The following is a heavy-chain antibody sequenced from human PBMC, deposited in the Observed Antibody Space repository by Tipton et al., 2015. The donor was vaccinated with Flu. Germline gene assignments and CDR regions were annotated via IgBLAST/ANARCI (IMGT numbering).Heavy chain of an antibody. CDR3: ARMEAAGTGCFDY. CDR2: IYYSGST. J-gene: IGHJ4*02. Sequence: TLSLTCTVSGGSISSYYWSWIRQPPGKGLEWIGYIYYSGSTNYNPSLKSRVTISVDTSKNQFSLKLSSVTAADTAVYYCARMEAAGTGCFDYWGQGTLVTVAS. V-gene: IGHV4-59*01. D-gene: IGHD6-13*01. CDR1: GGSISSYY.